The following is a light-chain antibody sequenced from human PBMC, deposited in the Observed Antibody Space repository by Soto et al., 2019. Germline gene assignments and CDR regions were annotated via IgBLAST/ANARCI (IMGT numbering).Light chain of an antibody. CDR1: QIVSSSY. Sequence: EIVLTQSPGTLSLSPGERATLSCRASQIVSSSYLAWYQQKPGQAPRLLIYGASSRATGIPDRFSGSGSGTDFTLTISRLEPEDFAVYYCQQYGSSFFGPGTKVDIK. V-gene: IGKV3-20*01. CDR2: GAS. J-gene: IGKJ3*01. CDR3: QQYGSSF.